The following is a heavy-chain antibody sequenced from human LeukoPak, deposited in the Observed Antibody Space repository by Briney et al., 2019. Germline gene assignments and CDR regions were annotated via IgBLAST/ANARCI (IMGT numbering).Heavy chain of an antibody. CDR1: GGSISGNNW. CDR2: ISHSGST. V-gene: IGHV4-4*02. D-gene: IGHD2-15*01. J-gene: IGHJ4*02. CDR3: ARSMVGETTFDY. Sequence: SGTLSLTCAVSGGSISGNNWWSWVRQPPGKGLEWIGEISHSGSTGYNSSLKSRVTISVDKSKNQFSLKLSSVTAADTAVYYCARSMVGETTFDYWGQGTLVTVSS.